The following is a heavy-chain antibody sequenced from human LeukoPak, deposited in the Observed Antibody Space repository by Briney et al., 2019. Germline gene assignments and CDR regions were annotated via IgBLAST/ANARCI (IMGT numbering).Heavy chain of an antibody. D-gene: IGHD4-17*01. CDR1: GFTFSSYA. V-gene: IGHV3-23*01. J-gene: IGHJ4*02. Sequence: GGSLRLSCAAPGFTFSSYAMSWVRQAQGKGLEWVSAISGSGGSTYYADSVKGRFTISRDNSKNTLYLQMNSLRAEDTAVYYCATSPGDYRDYWGQGTLVTVSS. CDR2: ISGSGGST. CDR3: ATSPGDYRDY.